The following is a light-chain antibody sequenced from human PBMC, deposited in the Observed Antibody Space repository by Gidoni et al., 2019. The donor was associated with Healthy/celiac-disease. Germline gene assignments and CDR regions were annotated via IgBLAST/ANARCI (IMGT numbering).Light chain of an antibody. CDR1: RMDVGGYNY. CDR3: SSYTSSSTLVV. Sequence: QSALTQPASVSASPGQSITISCTGTRMDVGGYNYVSWYQQHPGKAPKLMIYEVSNRPSGVSNRFSGSKSGNTASLTISGLQAEDEADYYCSSYTSSSTLVVFGGGTKLTVL. CDR2: EVS. J-gene: IGLJ2*01. V-gene: IGLV2-14*01.